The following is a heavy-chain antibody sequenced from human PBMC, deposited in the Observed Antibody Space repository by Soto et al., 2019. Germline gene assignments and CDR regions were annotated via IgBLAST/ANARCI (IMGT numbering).Heavy chain of an antibody. CDR3: AKKGLINGHGDDFYYDLDV. V-gene: IGHV3-23*01. D-gene: IGHD2-21*02. J-gene: IGHJ6*02. Sequence: EVQLLESGGGLVQPGGSLRLSCAASGFTFSNYAMSWVRQAPGKGLEWVSSISGSGSTKYYPDPVKGRFTISRDNSKTTLYLQMNIRRTADTAVYYFAKKGLINGHGDDFYYDLDVWRQGTTVTVSS. CDR1: GFTFSNYA. CDR2: ISGSGSTK.